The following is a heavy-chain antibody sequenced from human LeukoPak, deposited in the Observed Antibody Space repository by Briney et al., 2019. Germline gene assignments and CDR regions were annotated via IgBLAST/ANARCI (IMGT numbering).Heavy chain of an antibody. D-gene: IGHD1-26*01. CDR3: AKDPLGSYLNDY. Sequence: GGSLRLSCAASGFTFSSYAMSWVRQAPGKGLEWVSAIGGSGGSTYYADSVKGRFTISRDNSKNTLYLQMNSLRAEDTAVYYCAKDPLGSYLNDYWGQGTLVTVSS. V-gene: IGHV3-23*01. J-gene: IGHJ4*02. CDR1: GFTFSSYA. CDR2: IGGSGGST.